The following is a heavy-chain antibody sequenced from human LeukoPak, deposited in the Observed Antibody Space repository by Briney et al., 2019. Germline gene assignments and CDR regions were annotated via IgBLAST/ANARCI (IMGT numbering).Heavy chain of an antibody. CDR3: AKLGQWLALPPDY. J-gene: IGHJ4*02. V-gene: IGHV3-23*01. D-gene: IGHD6-19*01. Sequence: PGGSLRLSCAASGFTFSSYWMHWVRQAPGEGLEWVSAISGSGGSTYYADSVKGRFTISRDNSKNTLYLQMNSLRAEDTAVYYCAKLGQWLALPPDYWGQGTLVTVSS. CDR1: GFTFSSYW. CDR2: ISGSGGST.